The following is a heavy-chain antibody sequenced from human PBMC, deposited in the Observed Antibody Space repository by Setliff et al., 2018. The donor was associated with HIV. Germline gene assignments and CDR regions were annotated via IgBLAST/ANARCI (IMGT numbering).Heavy chain of an antibody. Sequence: GASVKVSCKTSGDTFTSYDINWVRQAPGQGLEWLGTVNPSTGRTTYAQNFQGRVAMTRDSSTNTVYMEVSSLKSDDTAVYYCARAVLYSGSYYPFDYWGQGVLVTVSS. J-gene: IGHJ4*02. CDR1: GDTFTSYD. D-gene: IGHD1-26*01. CDR3: ARAVLYSGSYYPFDY. V-gene: IGHV1-46*01. CDR2: VNPSTGRT.